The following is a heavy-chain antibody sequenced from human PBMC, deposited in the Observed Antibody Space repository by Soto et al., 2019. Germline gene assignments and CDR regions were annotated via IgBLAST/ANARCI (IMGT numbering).Heavy chain of an antibody. J-gene: IGHJ4*02. CDR3: ARVESANWLGY. V-gene: IGHV4-31*03. CDR1: GASINSGAHY. CDR2: IYYSGDT. D-gene: IGHD1-1*01. Sequence: SETLSLTCTISGASINSGAHYSSWLRQRPGKGLEWVGYIYYSGDTQYNPSLKSRVTISLDMSKNQFSLRLNAVTAADTAVYYGARVESANWLGYWGQGTLVTVSS.